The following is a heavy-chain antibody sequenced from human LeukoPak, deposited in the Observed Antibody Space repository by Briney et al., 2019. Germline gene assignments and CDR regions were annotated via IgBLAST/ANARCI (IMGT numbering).Heavy chain of an antibody. CDR3: ARATTVTTEFDY. J-gene: IGHJ4*02. CDR1: GYSISSGYY. V-gene: IGHV4-38-2*02. D-gene: IGHD4-11*01. Sequence: SETLSLTCTVSGYSISSGYYWGWIRQPPGKGLEWIGSIYHSGSTYYNPSLKSRVTISVDTSKSQFSLKLSSVTAADTAVYYCARATTVTTEFDYWGQGTLVTVSS. CDR2: IYHSGST.